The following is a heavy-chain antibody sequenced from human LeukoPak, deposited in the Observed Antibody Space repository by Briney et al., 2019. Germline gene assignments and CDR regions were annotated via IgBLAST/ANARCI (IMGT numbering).Heavy chain of an antibody. J-gene: IGHJ6*02. D-gene: IGHD6-19*01. CDR3: ARVIAVAGTGYYYYGMDA. Sequence: GGSLRLSCAASGFTFSSYWMHWVRQAPGKGLVWVSRINSDGSSTSYADSVKGRFTISRDNAKNTLYLQMNSLRAEDTAVYYRARVIAVAGTGYYYYGMDAWGQGTTVTVSS. V-gene: IGHV3-74*01. CDR2: INSDGSST. CDR1: GFTFSSYW.